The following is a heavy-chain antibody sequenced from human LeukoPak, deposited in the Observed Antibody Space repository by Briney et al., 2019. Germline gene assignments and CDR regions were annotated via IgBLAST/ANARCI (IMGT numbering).Heavy chain of an antibody. Sequence: GASVKVSCKTSGYTFSNSGLHWVRQAPGQRLEWMGWINAVNGNRKNSQKFQDRLTITRDTSASTVYMELIGLKSEDTAMYFCARGRGVIGTSRFDPWGQGTLVIVSS. CDR3: ARGRGVIGTSRFDP. D-gene: IGHD3-10*01. V-gene: IGHV1-3*01. CDR2: INAVNGNR. J-gene: IGHJ5*02. CDR1: GYTFSNSG.